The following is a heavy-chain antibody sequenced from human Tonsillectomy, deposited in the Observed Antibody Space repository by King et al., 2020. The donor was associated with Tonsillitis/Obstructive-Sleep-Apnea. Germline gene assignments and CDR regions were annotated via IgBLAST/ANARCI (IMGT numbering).Heavy chain of an antibody. Sequence: DVQLVESGGGLIQPGGSLRLSCAASGFTVSSNYMSWVRQAPGKGLEWVSVIYSGGTTYYADSVKGRFTISRDNYKNTLYLQMNSLRAEDTAVFYCALNNWNYYYGMDVWGQGTTVTVSS. CDR1: GFTVSSNY. D-gene: IGHD1-20*01. V-gene: IGHV3-53*01. CDR3: ALNNWNYYYGMDV. J-gene: IGHJ6*02. CDR2: IYSGGTT.